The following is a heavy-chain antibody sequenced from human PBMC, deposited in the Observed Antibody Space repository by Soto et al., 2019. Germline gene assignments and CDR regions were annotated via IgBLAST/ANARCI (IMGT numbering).Heavy chain of an antibody. Sequence: SDTLSLTCAVYGGFLIDYNWSWLRQPPGKGLEWIGEINHNGNTNYNPSLTSRATISVDTSKNQFSLKLSSVTAADTAMYYCARDPKGDGRLDLHYWGQGTLVTVS. V-gene: IGHV4-34*01. D-gene: IGHD1-26*01. CDR2: INHNGNT. CDR1: GGFLIDYN. J-gene: IGHJ4*02. CDR3: ARDPKGDGRLDLHY.